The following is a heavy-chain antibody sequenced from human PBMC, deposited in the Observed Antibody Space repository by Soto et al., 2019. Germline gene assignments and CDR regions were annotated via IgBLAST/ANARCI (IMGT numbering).Heavy chain of an antibody. V-gene: IGHV4-31*03. CDR3: ARGGPGLVPRNWFDP. CDR2: IYYSGST. J-gene: IGHJ5*02. D-gene: IGHD2-2*01. CDR1: GGSISSGGYY. Sequence: PSETLSLTCTVSGGSISSGGYYWSWIRQHPGKGLEWIGYIYYSGSTYYNPSLKSRVTISVDTSKNQFSLKLSSVTAADTAVYYCARGGPGLVPRNWFDPWGQGTLVTVS.